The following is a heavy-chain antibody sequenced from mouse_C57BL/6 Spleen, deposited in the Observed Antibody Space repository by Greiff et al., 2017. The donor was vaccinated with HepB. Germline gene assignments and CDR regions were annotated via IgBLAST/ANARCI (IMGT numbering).Heavy chain of an antibody. J-gene: IGHJ3*01. Sequence: VQLQQSGAELVRPGASVTLSCKASGYTFTDYEMHWVKQTPVHGLEWIGAIDPETGGTAYNQKFKGKAILTADKSSSTAYMELRSLTSEDSAVYYCTRSHYYGSSYWGQGTLVTVSA. V-gene: IGHV1-15*01. D-gene: IGHD1-1*01. CDR2: IDPETGGT. CDR3: TRSHYYGSSY. CDR1: GYTFTDYE.